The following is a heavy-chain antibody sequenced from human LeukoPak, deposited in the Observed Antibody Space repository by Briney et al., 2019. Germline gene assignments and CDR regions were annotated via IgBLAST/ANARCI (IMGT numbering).Heavy chain of an antibody. Sequence: GGSLRLSCAASGFTFSSYGMHWVRQAPGKGLEWVAVISYDGSNKYYVDSVKGRFTISRDNSKNTLYLQMNSLRAEDTAVYYCAKDDPNYYFDYWGQGTLVTVSS. D-gene: IGHD1-7*01. V-gene: IGHV3-30*18. J-gene: IGHJ4*02. CDR3: AKDDPNYYFDY. CDR1: GFTFSSYG. CDR2: ISYDGSNK.